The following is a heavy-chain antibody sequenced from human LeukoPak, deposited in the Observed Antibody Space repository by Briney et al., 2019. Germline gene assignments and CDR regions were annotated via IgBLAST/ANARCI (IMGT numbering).Heavy chain of an antibody. J-gene: IGHJ4*02. V-gene: IGHV3-48*03. CDR2: FAGSDTTT. CDR1: GFDFYAYE. Sequence: GSLRLSCAASGFDFYAYEMNWVRQAPGKGLEWVAYFAGSDTTTYYADSVKGRFTISRDNAKNSLYLQMNSLRAEDTALYYCTTLGYHLDSWGQGALVTASS. CDR3: TTLGYHLDS. D-gene: IGHD3-22*01.